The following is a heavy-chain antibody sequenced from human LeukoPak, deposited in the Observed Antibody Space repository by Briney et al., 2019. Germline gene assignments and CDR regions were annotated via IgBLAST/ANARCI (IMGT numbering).Heavy chain of an antibody. Sequence: SETLSLTCTVSGGSISSYYWSWIRQPPGKGLEWIGYNYYSGSTNYNPSLKSRVTISVDTSKNQFSLKLSSVTAADTAVYYCARVLPAAIDYYYGMDVWGQGTTVTVSS. J-gene: IGHJ6*02. CDR2: NYYSGST. D-gene: IGHD2-2*02. CDR1: GGSISSYY. CDR3: ARVLPAAIDYYYGMDV. V-gene: IGHV4-59*01.